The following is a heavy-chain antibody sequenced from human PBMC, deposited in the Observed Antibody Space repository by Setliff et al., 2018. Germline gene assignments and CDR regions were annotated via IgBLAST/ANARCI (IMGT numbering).Heavy chain of an antibody. CDR3: AGTIFGVQYYFDY. J-gene: IGHJ4*02. D-gene: IGHD3-3*01. V-gene: IGHV3-23*01. CDR2: ISGSGSIT. CDR1: GFTFSSYA. Sequence: GGSLRLSCAASGFTFSSYAMSWARQALGKGLEWVSAISGSGSITYQADSVKGRFTISRDNSKNMLYLQLNSPRAEDTAVYFCAGTIFGVQYYFDYWGQGTLVTVSS.